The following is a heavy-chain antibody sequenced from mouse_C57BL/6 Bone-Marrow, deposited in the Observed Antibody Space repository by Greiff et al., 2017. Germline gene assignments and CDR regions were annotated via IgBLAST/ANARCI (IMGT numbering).Heavy chain of an antibody. CDR1: GYTFTSYW. Sequence: VQLQQPGAELVMPGASVKLSCKASGYTFTSYWMHWVKQRPGQGLEWIGEIDPSNSYTHYNQKFKGKSTLAVDKSSSTAYMQLRSLTSEDSAVYYCERRDSWFAYWGQGTLVTVSA. V-gene: IGHV1-69*01. CDR2: IDPSNSYT. CDR3: ERRDSWFAY. D-gene: IGHD3-3*01. J-gene: IGHJ3*01.